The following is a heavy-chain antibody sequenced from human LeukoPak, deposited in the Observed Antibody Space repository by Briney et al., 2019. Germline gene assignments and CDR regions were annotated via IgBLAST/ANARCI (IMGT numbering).Heavy chain of an antibody. CDR2: TYSGDTT. J-gene: IGHJ4*02. D-gene: IGHD7-27*01. Sequence: GGSLRLSCAVSGFTLSRNYMHCVREAPGKGLEWVSVTYSGDTTHYADAVKGRFTISRDNSRNTGYLQMNNLRGEDTAVYYCARDPAWGCILHSWGQGTRVTVSS. V-gene: IGHV3-66*01. CDR1: GFTLSRNY. CDR3: ARDPAWGCILHS.